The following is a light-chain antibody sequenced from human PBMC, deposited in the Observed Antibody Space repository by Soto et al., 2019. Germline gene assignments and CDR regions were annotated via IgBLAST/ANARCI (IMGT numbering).Light chain of an antibody. J-gene: IGKJ1*01. CDR3: QQYNSYSRT. V-gene: IGKV1-5*01. CDR1: QSISTW. CDR2: DAS. Sequence: DIQMTQSPSTLYASVGDRVTIPCRASQSISTWLAWNQQKPGKAPKLLIYDASSLESGAPSRISGSESGTEIAPAISSQQPDDFATYYCQQYNSYSRTFGQGTKVEIK.